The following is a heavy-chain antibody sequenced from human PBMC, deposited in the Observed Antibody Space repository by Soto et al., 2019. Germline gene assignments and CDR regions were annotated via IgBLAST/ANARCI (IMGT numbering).Heavy chain of an antibody. D-gene: IGHD1-7*01. J-gene: IGHJ4*02. Sequence: QAQLVESRGGVVQPGTSLRLSCAASGFTISTHGMHWVRQAPGKGLEWLANIWYDGSNKFYAESVKGRFSISKDNSKNTLYLQMSSLRAEDTAVYYCAAATTWNFHFPYWGQGTQVTVSS. V-gene: IGHV3-33*03. CDR3: AAATTWNFHFPY. CDR2: IWYDGSNK. CDR1: GFTISTHG.